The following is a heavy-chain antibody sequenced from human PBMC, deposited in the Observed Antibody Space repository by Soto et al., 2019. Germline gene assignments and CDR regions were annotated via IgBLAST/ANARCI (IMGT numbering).Heavy chain of an antibody. CDR1: GYTFTSYD. V-gene: IGHV1-8*01. CDR2: MNPNSGNT. CDR3: ASRLRGSYIREFDY. J-gene: IGHJ4*02. Sequence: ASVKVSCKASGYTFTSYDINWVRQATGQGLEWMGWMNPNSGNTGYAQKFQGRVTMTRNTSISTAYMELGSLRSEDTAVYYCASRLRGSYIREFDYWGQGTLVTVSS. D-gene: IGHD1-26*01.